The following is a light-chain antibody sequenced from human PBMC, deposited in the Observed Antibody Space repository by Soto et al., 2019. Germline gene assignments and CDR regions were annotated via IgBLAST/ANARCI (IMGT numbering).Light chain of an antibody. CDR1: QSVSSN. J-gene: IGKJ1*01. CDR3: QQYHDWPPWT. V-gene: IGKV3-15*01. Sequence: ETVMTQSPATLSVSPEERATLSCRDSQSVSSNLAWYQQKPGQAPRLLIYGASTRATGIPTRFSGRGSGTECTLTISRLQSDDFALYYCQQYHDWPPWTFGQGTKVEVK. CDR2: GAS.